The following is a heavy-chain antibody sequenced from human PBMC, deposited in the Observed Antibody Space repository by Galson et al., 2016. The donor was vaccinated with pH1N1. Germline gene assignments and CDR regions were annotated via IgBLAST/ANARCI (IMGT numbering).Heavy chain of an antibody. V-gene: IGHV3-7*01. CDR3: ATEDYYTSLY. CDR1: GFIFSDYW. J-gene: IGHJ4*02. CDR2: INQDGSRK. D-gene: IGHD1-26*01. Sequence: SLRLSCAASGFIFSDYWMSWVRQAPGKGLEWVAKINQDGSRKYYVDSMKGRCAISRDDAENSLSLQMNSLGVEDTARYYCATEDYYTSLYWGQGILVTVSS.